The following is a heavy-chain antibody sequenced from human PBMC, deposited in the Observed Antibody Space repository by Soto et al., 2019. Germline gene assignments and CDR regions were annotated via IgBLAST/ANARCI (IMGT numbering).Heavy chain of an antibody. CDR1: GGTFSSYT. CDR2: IIPILGIA. V-gene: IGHV1-69*04. J-gene: IGHJ2*01. CDR3: ARDLTNWYFDL. Sequence: PGPSVKVSCKASGGTFSSYTISWVRQAPGQGLEWMGRIIPILGIANYAQKFQGRVTITADKSTSTAYMELSSLRSEDTAVYYCARDLTNWYFDLWGRGTLVPVSS.